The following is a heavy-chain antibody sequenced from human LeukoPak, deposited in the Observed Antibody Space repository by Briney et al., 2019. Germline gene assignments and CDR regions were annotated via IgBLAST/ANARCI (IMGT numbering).Heavy chain of an antibody. CDR3: AKTPYGLGSYQKRTTSSYYFDY. CDR2: ISYDGSNK. D-gene: IGHD3-10*01. CDR1: GFTFSSYG. V-gene: IGHV3-30*18. Sequence: PGRSLRLSCAASGFTFSSYGMHWVRQAPGKGLEWVAVISYDGSNKYYADSVKGRFTISRDNSKNTLYLQMNSLRAEDTAVYYCAKTPYGLGSYQKRTTSSYYFDYWGQGTLVTVSS. J-gene: IGHJ4*02.